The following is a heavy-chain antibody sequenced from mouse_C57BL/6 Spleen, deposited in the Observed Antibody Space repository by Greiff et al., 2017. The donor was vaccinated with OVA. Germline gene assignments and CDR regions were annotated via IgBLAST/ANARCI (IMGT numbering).Heavy chain of an antibody. Sequence: VQLQQPGAELVMPGASVKLSCKASGYTFTSYWMHWVKQRPGQGLEWIGEIDPSDSYTNYNQKFKGKSTLTVDKSSSTDYMQLSSLTSEDSAVYYVARRGLYYGYDSAWFAYWGQGTLVTVSA. CDR2: IDPSDSYT. CDR1: GYTFTSYW. D-gene: IGHD2-2*01. CDR3: ARRGLYYGYDSAWFAY. V-gene: IGHV1-69*01. J-gene: IGHJ3*01.